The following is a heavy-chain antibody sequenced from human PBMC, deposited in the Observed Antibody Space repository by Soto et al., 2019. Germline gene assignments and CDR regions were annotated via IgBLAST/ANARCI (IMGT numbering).Heavy chain of an antibody. CDR3: NTGAPSYYYGMDV. CDR1: GFTFNNAW. J-gene: IGHJ6*02. Sequence: PGGSLRLSCEGSGFTFNNAWMSWVRQAPGKGLEWVGRIKSKTDGGTTDYAAPVKGRFTISRDDSKNTLYLQMNSLKTEDTAVYYCNTGAPSYYYGMDVWGQGTTVTVSS. D-gene: IGHD1-26*01. CDR2: IKSKTDGGTT. V-gene: IGHV3-15*01.